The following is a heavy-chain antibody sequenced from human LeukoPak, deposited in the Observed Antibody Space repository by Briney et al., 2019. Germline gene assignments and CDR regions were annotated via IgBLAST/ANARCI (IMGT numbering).Heavy chain of an antibody. CDR3: AKAQSSGFYWYIDY. V-gene: IGHV3-23*01. J-gene: IGHJ4*02. D-gene: IGHD3-22*01. CDR2: ISGTGGNT. CDR1: GFTFSSYA. Sequence: GGSLRLSCAASGFTFSSYAMSWVRQAPGKGLEWVSAISGTGGNTYYADSVKGRFTISRDNSKNTLYLQMNSLRDEDTAVYYCAKAQSSGFYWYIDYWGKGTLVTVSS.